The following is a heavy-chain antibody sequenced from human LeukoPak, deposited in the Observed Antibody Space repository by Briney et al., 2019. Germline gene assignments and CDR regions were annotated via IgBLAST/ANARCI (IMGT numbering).Heavy chain of an antibody. CDR3: TRGGFDHNMDV. D-gene: IGHD3-9*01. Sequence: PGGPLRLSCAASGFSLSRYRMLWVRQAPGTGLVWVSYIDNDGTDTNYADSVRGRFTVSRDNAKNTLYLQMNGLRAEDTAVYYCTRGGFDHNMDVWGKGTTVT. J-gene: IGHJ6*03. V-gene: IGHV3-74*01. CDR1: GFSLSRYR. CDR2: IDNDGTDT.